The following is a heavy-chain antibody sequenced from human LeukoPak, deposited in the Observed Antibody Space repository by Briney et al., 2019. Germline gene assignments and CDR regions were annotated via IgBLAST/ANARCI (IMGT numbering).Heavy chain of an antibody. J-gene: IGHJ4*02. CDR3: ARGVARSSKFHFSYYFDY. CDR1: GGSISSSSYY. V-gene: IGHV4-39*07. D-gene: IGHD6-6*01. CDR2: IYHSGST. Sequence: SETLSLTCTVSGGSISSSSYYWGWIRQPPGKGLQWIGSIYHSGSTYYNPSLKSRVTISVDTSKNQFSLKLSSVTAADTAVYYCARGVARSSKFHFSYYFDYWGQGTLVTVSS.